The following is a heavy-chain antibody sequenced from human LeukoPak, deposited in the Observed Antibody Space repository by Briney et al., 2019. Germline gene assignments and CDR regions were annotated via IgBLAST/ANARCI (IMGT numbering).Heavy chain of an antibody. Sequence: GGSLRLSCAASGFTFSSYAMSWVRQAPGKGLEWVAVIWYDGSNKYYADSVKGRFTISRDNSKNTLYLQMNSLRAEDTAVYYCARDLDAVANMDYYYYGMDVWGQGTTVTVSS. D-gene: IGHD6-19*01. CDR2: IWYDGSNK. CDR1: GFTFSSYA. CDR3: ARDLDAVANMDYYYYGMDV. V-gene: IGHV3-33*08. J-gene: IGHJ6*02.